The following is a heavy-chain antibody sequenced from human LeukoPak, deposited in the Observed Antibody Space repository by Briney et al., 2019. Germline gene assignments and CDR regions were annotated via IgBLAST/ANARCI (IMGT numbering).Heavy chain of an antibody. CDR2: IKEDGSEK. CDR3: AKDRIGSSGWLYYFDY. CDR1: GFTFSSYW. D-gene: IGHD6-19*01. V-gene: IGHV3-7*01. Sequence: GGSLRLSCAASGFTFSSYWMSWVRQAPGKGLEWVAKIKEDGSEKYYVDSVRGRFTIPRDNAKNSVYLQMNSLRAEDTAVYYCAKDRIGSSGWLYYFDYWGQGTLVAVSS. J-gene: IGHJ4*02.